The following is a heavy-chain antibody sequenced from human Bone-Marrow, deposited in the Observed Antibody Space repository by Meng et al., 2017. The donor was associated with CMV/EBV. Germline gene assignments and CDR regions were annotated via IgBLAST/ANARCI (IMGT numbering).Heavy chain of an antibody. D-gene: IGHD3-3*01. CDR3: ARDLKDVWSDYFQGAWFDP. Sequence: SETLSLTCAVYGGSFSSYYWGWIRQPPGKGLEWIGSIYYSGSTYYNPSLKSRVTISVDTSKNQFSLKLSSVTAADTAVYYCARDLKDVWSDYFQGAWFDPWGQGTLVTVSS. J-gene: IGHJ5*02. CDR1: GGSFSSYY. V-gene: IGHV4-39*07. CDR2: IYYSGST.